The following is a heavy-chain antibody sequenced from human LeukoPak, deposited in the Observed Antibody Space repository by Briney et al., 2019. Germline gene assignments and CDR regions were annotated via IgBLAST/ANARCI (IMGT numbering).Heavy chain of an antibody. D-gene: IGHD2-21*01. J-gene: IGHJ4*02. CDR2: IYYSGST. Sequence: IYYSGSTYYNPSLKSRVTISVDTSKNQFSLKLTSVTAADTAVYYCARALLSYSGYDYFDYWGQGTLVTVSS. V-gene: IGHV4-31*02. CDR3: ARALLSYSGYDYFDY.